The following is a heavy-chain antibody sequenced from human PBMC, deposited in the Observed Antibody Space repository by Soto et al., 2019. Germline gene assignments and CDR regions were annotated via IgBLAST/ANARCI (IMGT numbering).Heavy chain of an antibody. CDR1: GFTVSNNY. J-gene: IGHJ4*02. D-gene: IGHD3-10*01. CDR2: IYSGGYT. Sequence: EVQLVESGGGLIQPGGSLRLSCAVSGFTVSNNYMSWVRQAPGKGLEGVSVIYSGGYTAYGDSVKGRFTISRDNSKNTKNHQMNRPGAADRAVFYWAGRPGGGGYWGQGTLVTVSS. V-gene: IGHV3-53*01. CDR3: AGRPGGGGY.